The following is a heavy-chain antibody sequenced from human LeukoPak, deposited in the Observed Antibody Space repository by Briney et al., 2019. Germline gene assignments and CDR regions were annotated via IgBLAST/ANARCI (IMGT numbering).Heavy chain of an antibody. CDR2: INPNSGGT. Sequence: ASVKVSCKASGYTFTGCYMHWVRQAPGQGLEWMGWINPNSGGTNYAQKFQGRVTMTRDTSISTAYMELSRLRSDDTAVYYCARVRLGYYYYYYMDVWGKGTTVTVSS. J-gene: IGHJ6*03. CDR1: GYTFTGCY. D-gene: IGHD6-6*01. V-gene: IGHV1-2*02. CDR3: ARVRLGYYYYYYMDV.